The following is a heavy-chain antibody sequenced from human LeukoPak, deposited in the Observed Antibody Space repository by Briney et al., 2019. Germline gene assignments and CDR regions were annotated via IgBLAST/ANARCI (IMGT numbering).Heavy chain of an antibody. CDR2: ISGVADTT. CDR1: GFTFSSYA. CDR3: ARAPSRYGFDY. D-gene: IGHD2-2*01. Sequence: PGGSLRLSCAASGFTFSSYAMSWVRQAPGKGLEWVSVISGVADTTYYADSVKGQFTISRDNSKNTLFLQMNSLRAEDTAVYYCARAPSRYGFDYWGQGTLVTVSS. V-gene: IGHV3-23*01. J-gene: IGHJ4*02.